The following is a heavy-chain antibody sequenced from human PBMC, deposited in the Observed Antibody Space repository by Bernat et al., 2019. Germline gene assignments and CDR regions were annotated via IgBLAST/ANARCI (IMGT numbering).Heavy chain of an antibody. J-gene: IGHJ4*02. CDR3: AKDRSSGWTYFDY. CDR2: ITGSGGST. V-gene: IGHV3-23*04. D-gene: IGHD6-19*01. CDR1: GFTFSNYW. Sequence: EVQLVESGGGLVQPGGSLRLSCAASGFTFSNYWMSWVRQAPGKGLECVSGITGSGGSTYYAESVKGRFTISRDNSKSTLYLQMNSLRAEDTAVYYCAKDRSSGWTYFDYWGQRTLVTVSA.